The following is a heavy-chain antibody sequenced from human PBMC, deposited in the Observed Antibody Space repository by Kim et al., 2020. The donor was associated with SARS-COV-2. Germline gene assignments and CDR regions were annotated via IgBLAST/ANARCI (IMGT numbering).Heavy chain of an antibody. D-gene: IGHD3-22*01. CDR3: ARGKLVVAYMGDAFDI. V-gene: IGHV1-69*01. J-gene: IGHJ3*02. Sequence: KFQGRVTITADESTSTAYMELSSLRSEDTAVYYCARGKLVVAYMGDAFDIWGQGTMVTVSS.